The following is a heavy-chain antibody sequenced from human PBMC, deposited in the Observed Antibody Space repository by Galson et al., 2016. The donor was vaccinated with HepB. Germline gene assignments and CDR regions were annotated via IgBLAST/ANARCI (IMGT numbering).Heavy chain of an antibody. V-gene: IGHV4-34*01. J-gene: IGHJ6*03. Sequence: ETLSLTCAVYGGSFSGYYWRWIRQPPGKGLEWNGEINHSGSTNYTPSLKSRVTISVDTSKNQFSLKLSSVTAADTAVYYCARGDNPDYGDYASAYYYMDVWGKGTTVTVSS. CDR2: INHSGST. CDR3: ARGDNPDYGDYASAYYYMDV. D-gene: IGHD4-17*01. CDR1: GGSFSGYY.